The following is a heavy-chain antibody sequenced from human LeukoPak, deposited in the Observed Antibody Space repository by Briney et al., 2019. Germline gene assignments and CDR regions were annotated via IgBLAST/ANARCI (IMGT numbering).Heavy chain of an antibody. V-gene: IGHV4-30-4*08. CDR2: IYPSGTT. D-gene: IGHD2-21*01. CDR3: SKDSHD. CDR1: SGSINSGSSF. Sequence: LQTLSLPCTVSSGSINSGSSFWSWVRQPPGKGLEWIGYIYPSGTTYYEPSLKSRVTISVDTSNNQFSLSLDSVTAGDTAVYFCSKDSHDWGQGNLVIVSS. J-gene: IGHJ4*02.